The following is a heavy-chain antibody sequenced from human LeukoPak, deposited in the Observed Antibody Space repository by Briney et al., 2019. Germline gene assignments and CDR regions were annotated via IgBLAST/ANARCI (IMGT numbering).Heavy chain of an antibody. J-gene: IGHJ5*02. V-gene: IGHV4-59*01. Sequence: PSETLSLTCTVSGGSISSYYWSWIRQPPGKGLEWIGYIYYSGSTNYNPSLKSRVTISVDTSKNQFSLKLSSVTAADTAVYYCARALYTNSWSDPWGQGTLVTVSS. CDR1: GGSISSYY. CDR2: IYYSGST. CDR3: ARALYTNSWSDP. D-gene: IGHD3-16*01.